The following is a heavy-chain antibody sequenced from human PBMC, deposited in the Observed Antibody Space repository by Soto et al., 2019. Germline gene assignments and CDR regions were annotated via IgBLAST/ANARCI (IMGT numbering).Heavy chain of an antibody. CDR2: IGGSGGTT. J-gene: IGHJ4*02. Sequence: GGSLRLSCAASGFTFSSYAMSWVRQVPGKGLEWVSVIGGSGGTTYYADSVKGRFTISRDNSKNTLYLQMNSLRAEDTAVYYCAKEKYSSGWLFYYFDYWGQGTLVTVSS. CDR1: GFTFSSYA. CDR3: AKEKYSSGWLFYYFDY. D-gene: IGHD6-19*01. V-gene: IGHV3-23*01.